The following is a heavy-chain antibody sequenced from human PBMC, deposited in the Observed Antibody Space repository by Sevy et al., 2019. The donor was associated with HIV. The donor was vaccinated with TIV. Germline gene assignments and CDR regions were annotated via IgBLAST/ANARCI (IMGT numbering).Heavy chain of an antibody. V-gene: IGHV3-33*01. CDR1: GFTFSSCG. CDR2: IWYDGSNK. D-gene: IGHD6-13*01. J-gene: IGHJ6*02. CDR3: ARGNRMVIAAAGTTPYYYYGMDV. Sequence: GGSLSLSCAASGFTFSSCGMHWVRQAPGKGLEWVAVIWYDGSNKYYADSVKGRFTISRDNSKNTRYLQMNSLRAEDTAVYYCARGNRMVIAAAGTTPYYYYGMDVWGQGTTVTVSS.